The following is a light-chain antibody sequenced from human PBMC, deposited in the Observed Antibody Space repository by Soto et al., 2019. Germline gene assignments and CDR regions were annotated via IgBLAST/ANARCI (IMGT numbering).Light chain of an antibody. V-gene: IGKV3-15*01. J-gene: IGKJ4*01. Sequence: IVMTQSPATLSVSPGERVTFSCRASQSVTSNLAWYQHKPGQAPRLVISGASTAATGIPARFSGSGSGTEFTLTINSLQSEDYAIYYCQQYDQWPVTFGGGTRVEIK. CDR2: GAS. CDR1: QSVTSN. CDR3: QQYDQWPVT.